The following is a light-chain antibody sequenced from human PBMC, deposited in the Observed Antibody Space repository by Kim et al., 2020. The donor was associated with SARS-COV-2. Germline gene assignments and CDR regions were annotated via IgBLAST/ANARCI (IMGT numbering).Light chain of an antibody. J-gene: IGKJ5*01. V-gene: IGKV1-8*01. CDR3: QQYDSGPII. CDR1: QGINAD. CDR2: DAT. Sequence: IRMTQSPSSFSASTGDRVTITCRASQGINADLAWYQQKPGKAPKLLIYDATTLQSGVPSRFSGSGSGTDFTLTISRLQSEDFATYYCQQYDSGPIIFGQGTRLEIK.